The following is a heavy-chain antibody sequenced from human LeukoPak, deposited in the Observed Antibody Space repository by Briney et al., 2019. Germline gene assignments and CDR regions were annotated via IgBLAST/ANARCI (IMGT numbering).Heavy chain of an antibody. J-gene: IGHJ4*02. CDR3: ARRSGIAVAGAFDY. V-gene: IGHV3-21*04. CDR1: GFTFSSYG. D-gene: IGHD6-19*01. Sequence: GGSLRLSCAASGFTFSSYGMNWVRQAPGEGLEWVSSISSSSSYIYYADSVKGRFTISRDNAKNSLYLQMNSLRAEDTAVYYCARRSGIAVAGAFDYWGQGTLVTVSS. CDR2: ISSSSSYI.